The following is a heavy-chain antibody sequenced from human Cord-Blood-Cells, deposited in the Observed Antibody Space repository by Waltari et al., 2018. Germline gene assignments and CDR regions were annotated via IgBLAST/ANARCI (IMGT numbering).Heavy chain of an antibody. CDR1: GVTFSSQG. J-gene: IGHJ4*02. V-gene: IGHV3-33*01. CDR3: ARDGMRSGYDLEDY. Sequence: QVKLVESGGGVVQPGRSLRLSCAASGVTFSSQGRHWVRRAPGKGLVWVAVIWYDGSNKYYADSVKGRFTISRDNSKNTLYLQMNSLRAEDTAVYYCARDGMRSGYDLEDYWGQGTLVTVSS. D-gene: IGHD5-12*01. CDR2: IWYDGSNK.